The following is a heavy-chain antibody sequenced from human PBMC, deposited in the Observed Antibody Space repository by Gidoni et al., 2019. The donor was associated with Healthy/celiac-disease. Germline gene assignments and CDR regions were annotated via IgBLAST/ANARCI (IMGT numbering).Heavy chain of an antibody. CDR2: INPIFGTA. D-gene: IGHD5-18*01. CDR3: ASRRGFDTQVPEGYYYYYGMDV. V-gene: IGHV1-69*01. J-gene: IGHJ6*02. CDR1: GGPFRSYA. Sequence: QVQLVQSGAAVKKPGSSGKVSCKASGGPFRSYAIIWVRQAPGQGLEWMGGINPIFGTANYAQKFQGRVTITADESTSTAYMELSSLRSEDTAVYYCASRRGFDTQVPEGYYYYYGMDVWGQGTTVTVSS.